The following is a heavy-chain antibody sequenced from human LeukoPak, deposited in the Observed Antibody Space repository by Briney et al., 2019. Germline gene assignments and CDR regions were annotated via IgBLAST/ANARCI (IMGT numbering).Heavy chain of an antibody. CDR1: GFTFSDYY. D-gene: IGHD3-10*01. V-gene: IGHV3-11*06. J-gene: IGHJ4*02. CDR3: ASGHPYYYGSGSYNS. Sequence: PGGSLRLSCAASGFTFSDYYMSWIRQAPGKGLEWVSYISGSSSYTNYADSVKGRFTISRDNAKNSLYLQMNSLRAEDTAVYYCASGHPYYYGSGSYNSWGQGTLVTVSS. CDR2: ISGSSSYT.